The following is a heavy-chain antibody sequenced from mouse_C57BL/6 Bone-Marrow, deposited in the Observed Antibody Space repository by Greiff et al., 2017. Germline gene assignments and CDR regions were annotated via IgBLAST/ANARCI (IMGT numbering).Heavy chain of an antibody. CDR2: IYPGSGST. V-gene: IGHV1-55*01. CDR1: GYTFTSYW. J-gene: IGHJ2*01. CDR3: AREGVYDYLDY. D-gene: IGHD2-3*01. Sequence: QVQLQQPGAELVKPGASVKMSCKASGYTFTSYWITWVKQRPGQGLEWIGDIYPGSGSTNYNEKFKSKATLSVDTSSSTAYMQLRSLTSEDSAVXCCAREGVYDYLDYWGQGTTLTVSS.